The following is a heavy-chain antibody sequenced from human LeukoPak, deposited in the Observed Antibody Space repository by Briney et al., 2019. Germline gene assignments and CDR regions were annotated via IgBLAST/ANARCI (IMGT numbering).Heavy chain of an antibody. V-gene: IGHV1-69*06. Sequence: SSVTVSFTASGDTFSNYAFSWVRQAPGQGREGVGGIIAIFGTGSYAQKFQGRVTITADKSTSTAYMELSSLRSEDTALYYCLSYFLYYNDDNGFGIDSWGQGTLVTVFS. CDR2: IIAIFGTG. D-gene: IGHD3-22*01. CDR1: GDTFSNYA. CDR3: LSYFLYYNDDNGFGIDS. J-gene: IGHJ4*02.